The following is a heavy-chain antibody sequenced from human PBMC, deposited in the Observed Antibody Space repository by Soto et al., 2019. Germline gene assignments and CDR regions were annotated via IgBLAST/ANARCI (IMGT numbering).Heavy chain of an antibody. V-gene: IGHV3-66*01. CDR2: IYSGGAT. Sequence: EVQLVESGGGLVQPGGSLRLSCAASGFTASNNYMRWVRQAPGKGLEWVSLIYSGGATYYADSVKGRFTISRDNSKNTLYLQMNSLRADDTAVYYCARDGTYNWVGGQGILVSVSS. CDR1: GFTASNNY. CDR3: ARDGTYNWV. J-gene: IGHJ4*02. D-gene: IGHD1-1*01.